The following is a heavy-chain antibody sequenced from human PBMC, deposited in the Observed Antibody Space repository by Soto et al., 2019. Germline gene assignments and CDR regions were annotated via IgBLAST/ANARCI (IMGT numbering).Heavy chain of an antibody. CDR2: IIPIFGTA. D-gene: IGHD3-22*01. J-gene: IGHJ6*02. V-gene: IGHV1-69*01. CDR3: ARGYYYDSSGYPASRYYGMDV. CDR1: GGTFSSYA. Sequence: QVQLVQSGAEVKKPGSSVKVSCKASGGTFSSYAISWVRQAPGQGLEWMGGIIPIFGTANYAQKFQGRVTITADESTSTAYMELSSLRSEDTAVYYCARGYYYDSSGYPASRYYGMDVWGQGTTVTVSS.